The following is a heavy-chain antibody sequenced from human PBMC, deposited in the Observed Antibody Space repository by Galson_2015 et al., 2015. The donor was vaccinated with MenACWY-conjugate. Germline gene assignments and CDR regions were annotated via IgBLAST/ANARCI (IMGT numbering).Heavy chain of an antibody. CDR3: VVNSYGS. J-gene: IGHJ4*02. CDR1: GFAFSNYN. V-gene: IGHV3-64D*06. CDR2: IRGSGDGT. D-gene: IGHD2/OR15-2a*01. Sequence: SLRLSCAASGFAFSNYNLHWVRQAPGKGLEYVAAIRGSGDGTYYADSVKGRSTISRDNSKNTLSLHISSLRTEDTAVYYCVVNSYGSWGQGTLVTVSS.